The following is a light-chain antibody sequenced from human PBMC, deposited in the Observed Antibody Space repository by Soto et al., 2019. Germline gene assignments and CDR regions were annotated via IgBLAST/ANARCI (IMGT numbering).Light chain of an antibody. J-gene: IGLJ1*01. V-gene: IGLV1-40*01. Sequence: QSVLTQPPSVSGAPGQRVTISCTGSSSNIGAGFDVHWYQQLPGTAPRLLIYGNSKRPSGVPDRFSGSKSGTSASLAITGLQAEDEDDYYCQSYDSSLSGLYVFGTGTKLTVL. CDR3: QSYDSSLSGLYV. CDR1: SSNIGAGFD. CDR2: GNS.